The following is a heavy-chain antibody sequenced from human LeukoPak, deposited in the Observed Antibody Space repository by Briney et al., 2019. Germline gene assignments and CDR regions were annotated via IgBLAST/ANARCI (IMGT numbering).Heavy chain of an antibody. V-gene: IGHV4-4*07. D-gene: IGHD6-19*01. CDR2: IYTSGSN. CDR3: ARGGGWYLSIRRFDY. CDR1: GGSISSYY. J-gene: IGHJ4*02. Sequence: PSETLSLTCTVSGGSISSYYWSWIRQPAGKGLEWIGRIYTSGSNNYNPSLEIRVTISLDKFKNQFSLKLSSVTAADTAVYYCARGGGWYLSIRRFDYWGQGTLVSVFS.